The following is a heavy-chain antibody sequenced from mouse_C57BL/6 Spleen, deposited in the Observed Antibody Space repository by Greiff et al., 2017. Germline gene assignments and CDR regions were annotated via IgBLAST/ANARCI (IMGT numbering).Heavy chain of an antibody. CDR2: IYPGDGDT. D-gene: IGHD1-1*01. V-gene: IGHV1-82*01. CDR1: GYAFSSSW. J-gene: IGHJ4*01. CDR3: ARGKTVGAYAMDY. Sequence: QVQLKESGPELVKPGASVKISCKASGYAFSSSWMNWVKQRPGKGLEWIGRIYPGDGDTNYNGKFKGKATLTADKSSSTAYMQLSSLTSEDSAVYFCARGKTVGAYAMDYWGQGTSVTVSS.